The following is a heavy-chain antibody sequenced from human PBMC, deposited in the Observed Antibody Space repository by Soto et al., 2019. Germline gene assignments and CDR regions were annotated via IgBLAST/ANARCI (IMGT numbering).Heavy chain of an antibody. V-gene: IGHV4-61*01. Sequence: SETLSLTCTVSCGSVSSGSYYWSWIRQPPGKGLEWIGYIYYSGSTNYNPSLKSRVTISVDTSKNQFSLKLSSVTAADTAVYYCAGQGSTIDYWGQGTLVKVSS. J-gene: IGHJ4*02. CDR2: IYYSGST. CDR3: AGQGSTIDY. CDR1: CGSVSSGSYY.